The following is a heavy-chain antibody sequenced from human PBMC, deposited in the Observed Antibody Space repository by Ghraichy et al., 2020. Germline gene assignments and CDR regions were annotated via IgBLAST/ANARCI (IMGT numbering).Heavy chain of an antibody. CDR2: INHSGST. V-gene: IGHV4-34*01. Sequence: SETLSLTCAVYGGSFSGYYWSWIRQPPGKGLEWIGEINHSGSTNYNPSLKSRVTISVDTSKNQFSLKLSSVTAADTAVYYCANWNYGWYFDYWGQGTLVTVSS. CDR1: GGSFSGYY. D-gene: IGHD1-7*01. J-gene: IGHJ4*02. CDR3: ANWNYGWYFDY.